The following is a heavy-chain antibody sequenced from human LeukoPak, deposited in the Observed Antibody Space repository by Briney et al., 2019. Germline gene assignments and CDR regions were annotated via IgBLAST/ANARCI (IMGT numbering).Heavy chain of an antibody. Sequence: GASVKVSCKASGYTLTSYYMHWVRQAPGQGLEWMGIINPSGGSTSYAQKFQGRVTMTRDTSTSTVYMELSSLRSEDAAVYYCARDFSGWLQYGDYWGQGTLVTVSS. J-gene: IGHJ4*02. V-gene: IGHV1-46*03. D-gene: IGHD5-24*01. CDR3: ARDFSGWLQYGDY. CDR1: GYTLTSYY. CDR2: INPSGGST.